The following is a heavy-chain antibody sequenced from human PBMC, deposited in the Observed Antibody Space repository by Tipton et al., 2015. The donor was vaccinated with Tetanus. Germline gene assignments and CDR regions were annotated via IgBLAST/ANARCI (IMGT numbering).Heavy chain of an antibody. J-gene: IGHJ6*02. D-gene: IGHD3-22*01. CDR3: ARDSGSPQTYYYDSSGYYPYYYYGMDV. Sequence: TLSLTCAVYGGSFSGYYWSWIRQPPGKGLEWIGEINHSGSTNYNPSLKSRVTISVDTSKDQFSLKLSSVTAADTAVYYCARDSGSPQTYYYDSSGYYPYYYYGMDVWGQGTTVTVSS. CDR1: GGSFSGYY. V-gene: IGHV4-34*09. CDR2: INHSGST.